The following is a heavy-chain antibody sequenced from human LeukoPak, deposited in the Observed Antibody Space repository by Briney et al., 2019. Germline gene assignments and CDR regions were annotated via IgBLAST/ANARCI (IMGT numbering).Heavy chain of an antibody. CDR2: ISASGGST. J-gene: IGHJ4*02. Sequence: PGGSLRLSCAASGFTFSSYAMSWVRQAPGKGLEWVSVISASGGSTYYADSVKGRFTISRDNSKNTLYLQMNSLRAEDTAVYYCAKGRCSTTCPFDYWGQGTLVTVSS. D-gene: IGHD2-2*01. V-gene: IGHV3-23*01. CDR3: AKGRCSTTCPFDY. CDR1: GFTFSSYA.